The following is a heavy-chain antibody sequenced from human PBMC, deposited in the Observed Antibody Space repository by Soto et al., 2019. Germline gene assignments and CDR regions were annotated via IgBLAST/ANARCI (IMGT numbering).Heavy chain of an antibody. D-gene: IGHD3-10*01. V-gene: IGHV4-4*02. CDR3: ARMIMVRGVPLHY. Sequence: PSETQSLTSTVSGGSIRGSNWWSWARQPPGKGLEWIGEIYHSGSTNYNPSLKSRVTISVDKSKNQFSLKLSSVTAADTAVYYCARMIMVRGVPLHYWGQGTLVTVSS. CDR2: IYHSGST. CDR1: GGSIRGSNW. J-gene: IGHJ4*02.